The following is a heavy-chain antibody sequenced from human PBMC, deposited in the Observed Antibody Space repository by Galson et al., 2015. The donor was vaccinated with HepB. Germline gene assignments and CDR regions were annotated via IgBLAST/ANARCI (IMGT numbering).Heavy chain of an antibody. J-gene: IGHJ3*02. CDR3: TRVGYSSSWYRRAFDI. D-gene: IGHD6-13*01. CDR1: GFTFGDYA. Sequence: SLRLSCAASGFTFGDYAMSWFRQAPGKGLEWVGFIRSKAYGGTTEYAASVKGRFTISRDDSKSIAYLQMNSLKTEDTAVYYCTRVGYSSSWYRRAFDIWGQGTMVTVSS. V-gene: IGHV3-49*03. CDR2: IRSKAYGGTT.